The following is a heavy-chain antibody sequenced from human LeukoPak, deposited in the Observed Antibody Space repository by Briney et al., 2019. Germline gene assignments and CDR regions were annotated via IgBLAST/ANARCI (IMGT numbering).Heavy chain of an antibody. CDR2: ISGSGGST. CDR1: RFTFSSYA. Sequence: PGGSLRLSCAASRFTFSSYAMSWVRQAPGKGLEWVSAISGSGGSTYYADSVKGRFTISRDNSKNTLYLQMNSLRAEDTAVYYCAKEEWEPKGGFYFDYWGQGTLVTVSS. V-gene: IGHV3-23*01. D-gene: IGHD1-26*01. CDR3: AKEEWEPKGGFYFDY. J-gene: IGHJ4*02.